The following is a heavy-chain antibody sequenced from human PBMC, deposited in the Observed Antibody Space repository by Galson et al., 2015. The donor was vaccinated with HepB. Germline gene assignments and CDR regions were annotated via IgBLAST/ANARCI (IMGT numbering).Heavy chain of an antibody. CDR3: ARASLGWFDP. Sequence: SLRLPCAASGFTFSDFYMTWIRQAPGKGLEWVSYISSDGSTISYADSVKGRFTISRDNGKNSLYLQVNRLRAEDTAVYYCARASLGWFDPWGQGTLLTVSS. CDR1: GFTFSDFY. CDR2: ISSDGSTI. J-gene: IGHJ5*02. V-gene: IGHV3-11*01.